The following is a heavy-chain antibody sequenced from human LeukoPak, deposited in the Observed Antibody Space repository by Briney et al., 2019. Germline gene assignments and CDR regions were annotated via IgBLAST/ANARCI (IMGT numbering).Heavy chain of an antibody. Sequence: GSSVQVSCKASGGTFSSYAISWVRQAPGQGLEWMGGIIPIFGTANYAQKFQGRVTITADESTSTAYMELSSLRCEDTAVYYCARGTRDCSSTSCYTEGDYFDYWGQGTLVTVSS. CDR2: IIPIFGTA. V-gene: IGHV1-69*01. CDR1: GGTFSSYA. J-gene: IGHJ4*02. CDR3: ARGTRDCSSTSCYTEGDYFDY. D-gene: IGHD2-2*02.